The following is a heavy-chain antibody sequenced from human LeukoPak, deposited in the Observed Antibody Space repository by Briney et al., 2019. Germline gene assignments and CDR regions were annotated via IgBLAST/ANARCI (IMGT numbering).Heavy chain of an antibody. CDR3: ARDVCSGGSCYGR. CDR2: ISSSSSYI. CDR1: GFTFSSYS. Sequence: GGSPRLSCAASGFTFSSYSMNWVRQAPGKGLEWVSSISSSSSYIYYADSVKGRFTISRDNAKNSLYLQMNSLRAEDTAVYYCARDVCSGGSCYGRWGQGTLVTVSS. D-gene: IGHD2-15*01. V-gene: IGHV3-21*01. J-gene: IGHJ4*02.